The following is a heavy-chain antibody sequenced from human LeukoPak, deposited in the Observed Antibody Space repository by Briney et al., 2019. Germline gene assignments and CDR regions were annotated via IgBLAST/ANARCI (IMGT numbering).Heavy chain of an antibody. Sequence: GGSLRLSCAASGFTFSSYGMSWVRQAPGRGLEWVAAISSSGGTTYYADSVKGRFTISRDNSKNTLYLQMNSLRADDTAVYYCGRDGRLIQLWFDPWGQGTLVTVSS. J-gene: IGHJ5*02. V-gene: IGHV3-23*01. CDR3: GRDGRLIQLWFDP. CDR2: ISSSGGTT. D-gene: IGHD5-18*01. CDR1: GFTFSSYG.